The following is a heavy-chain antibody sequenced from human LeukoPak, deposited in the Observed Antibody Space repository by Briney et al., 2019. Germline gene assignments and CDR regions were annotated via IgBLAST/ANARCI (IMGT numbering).Heavy chain of an antibody. D-gene: IGHD3-10*01. Sequence: PGGSLRLSCAASGFTFSSYGMHWVRQAPGKGLEWVAVISSDGSNKYYADSVKGRFTISRDNSKNTLYLQMNSLRAEDTAVYYCARDIRTYYYGSGSWNYWGQGTLVTVSS. CDR2: ISSDGSNK. J-gene: IGHJ4*02. CDR3: ARDIRTYYYGSGSWNY. V-gene: IGHV3-30*03. CDR1: GFTFSSYG.